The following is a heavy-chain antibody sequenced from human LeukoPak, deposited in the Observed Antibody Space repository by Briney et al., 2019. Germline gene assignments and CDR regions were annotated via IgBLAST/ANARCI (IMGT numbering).Heavy chain of an antibody. CDR1: GFTFSSYG. Sequence: GGPLRLSCAASGFTFSSYGMHWVRQSPGRGLEWVSFISFDGSNEFYADSLKGRFTISRDNSKDTLYLQMDSLRAEDTALYYCAREEHDYVWGSYRYYYYYGIDVWGQGTTVTVSS. J-gene: IGHJ6*02. V-gene: IGHV3-30*03. D-gene: IGHD3-16*02. CDR2: ISFDGSNE. CDR3: AREEHDYVWGSYRYYYYYGIDV.